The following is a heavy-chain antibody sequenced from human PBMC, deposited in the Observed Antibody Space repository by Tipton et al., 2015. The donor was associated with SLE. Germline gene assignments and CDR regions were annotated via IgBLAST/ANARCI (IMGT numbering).Heavy chain of an antibody. CDR2: MYYTGHT. J-gene: IGHJ4*02. D-gene: IGHD2-21*01. CDR3: ARYIVVVRYFDY. Sequence: LRLSCAVYGGSFSGYYWSWIRQHPGKGLGWIGYMYYTGHTYYSPSLKSRVTISMDTSERQFSLRLTSVTAADTAVYYCARYIVVVRYFDYWGQGTLVTVSS. V-gene: IGHV4-34*01. CDR1: GGSFSGYY.